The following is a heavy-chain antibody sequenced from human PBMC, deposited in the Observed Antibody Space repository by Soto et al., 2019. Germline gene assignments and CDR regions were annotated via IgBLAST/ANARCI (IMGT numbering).Heavy chain of an antibody. CDR2: ISAYNGNT. J-gene: IGHJ5*02. CDR1: GYTFTSYG. D-gene: IGHD3-9*01. CDR3: ARDDPFHDILTGYHRRNYNWFDP. V-gene: IGHV1-18*01. Sequence: ASVKVSCKASGYTFTSYGISWVRQAPGQGLEWMGWISAYNGNTNYAQKLQGRVTMTTDTSTSTAYMELRSLRSDDTAVYYCARDDPFHDILTGYHRRNYNWFDPWGQGTLVTVSS.